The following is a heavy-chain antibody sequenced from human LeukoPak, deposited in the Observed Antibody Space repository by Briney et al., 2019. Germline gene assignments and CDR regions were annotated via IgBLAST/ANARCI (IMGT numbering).Heavy chain of an antibody. CDR1: VGTFSSYA. D-gene: IGHD4-17*01. CDR3: ASGYGDYVELSYYFDY. V-gene: IGHV1-69*05. J-gene: IGHJ4*02. Sequence: GASVKVSCKASVGTFSSYAISWVRQAPGQGLECMGRIIPIFGTANYAQKFQGRVTITTDESTSTAYMELSSLRSEDTAVYYCASGYGDYVELSYYFDYRGQGALVTVSS. CDR2: IIPIFGTA.